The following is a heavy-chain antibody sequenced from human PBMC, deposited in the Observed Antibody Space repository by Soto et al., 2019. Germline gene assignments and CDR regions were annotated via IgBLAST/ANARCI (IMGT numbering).Heavy chain of an antibody. CDR3: ARQDNYAFGF. Sequence: PGESLKISCKGSEYRFPSYWIGWLRQMPGKGLEWIGTIFPGDSDTRYNPSFQGQVSISADKSINTAYLQWNSLQASDTAMYYCARQDNYAFGFWGQGTPVTVS. CDR1: EYRFPSYW. D-gene: IGHD4-4*01. J-gene: IGHJ4*02. V-gene: IGHV5-51*01. CDR2: IFPGDSDT.